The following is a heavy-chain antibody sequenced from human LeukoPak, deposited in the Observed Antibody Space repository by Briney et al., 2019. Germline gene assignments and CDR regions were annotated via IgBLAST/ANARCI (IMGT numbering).Heavy chain of an antibody. CDR1: GFTFSSYS. V-gene: IGHV3-21*01. D-gene: IGHD6-13*01. Sequence: GGSLRLSCAASGFTFSSYSMNWVRQAPGKGLEWVSSMSGSSTYIYYADSVKGRFTISRDNAKNSLYLQMNSLKAEDTAVYYCATEIAAASSLDYWGQGTLVTVSS. CDR3: ATEIAAASSLDY. CDR2: MSGSSTYI. J-gene: IGHJ4*02.